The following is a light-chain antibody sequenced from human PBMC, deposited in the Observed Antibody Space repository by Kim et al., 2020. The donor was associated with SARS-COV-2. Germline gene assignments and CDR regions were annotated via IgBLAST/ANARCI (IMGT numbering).Light chain of an antibody. V-gene: IGKV1-33*01. CDR3: QQYDNLPRT. CDR1: QDISNY. J-gene: IGKJ4*01. CDR2: DAS. Sequence: DIQMTQSPSSLSASVGDRVTITCRASQDISNYLNWYQQKPGKAPKLLIYDASNLETGVPSRFSGSGSGTDFTLTISSLQPEDIATYYCQQYDNLPRTFGGGTKVDIK.